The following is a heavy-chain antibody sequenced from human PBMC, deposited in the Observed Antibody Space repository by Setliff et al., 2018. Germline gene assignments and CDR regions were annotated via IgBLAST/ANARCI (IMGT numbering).Heavy chain of an antibody. V-gene: IGHV4-59*08. CDR1: GGSISSYY. J-gene: IGHJ3*01. D-gene: IGHD5-12*01. Sequence: SETLSLTCTVSGGSISSYYWSWIRQSPGKGLEWIGYIYYSGSTNYNPSLKSRVTISVDTSKNQFSLRLTSMTAADTAVYYCARQVEMATIAFDVWGQGTMVTVS. CDR3: ARQVEMATIAFDV. CDR2: IYYSGST.